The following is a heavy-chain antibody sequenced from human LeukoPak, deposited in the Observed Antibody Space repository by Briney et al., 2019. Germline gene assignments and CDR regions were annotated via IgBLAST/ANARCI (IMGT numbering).Heavy chain of an antibody. CDR3: VRRTTGEYYFDY. J-gene: IGHJ4*02. CDR2: IYPGDSDI. CDR1: GSSFTTYW. V-gene: IGHV5-51*01. D-gene: IGHD7-27*01. Sequence: GESLKISCKVSGSSFTTYWIGWVRQMPGKGLEWIGIIYPGDSDIRYSPSFQGQVNISADKSISTAYLQWSSLKASDTAMYYCVRRTTGEYYFDYWGQGTLVTVSS.